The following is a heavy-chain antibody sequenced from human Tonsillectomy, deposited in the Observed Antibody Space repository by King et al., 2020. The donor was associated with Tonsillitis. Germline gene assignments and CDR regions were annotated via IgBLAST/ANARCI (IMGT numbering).Heavy chain of an antibody. V-gene: IGHV5-10-1*03. CDR3: ARHGPYYYGSVSYYPIDY. Sequence: QLVQSGAEVKKPGESLRISCKGSGYSFTSYWISWVRQMPGKGLEWMGRIDPSDSYTNYSPSFQGHVTISADKSISTAYLQWSSLKASDTAMYYCARHGPYYYGSVSYYPIDYWGQGTLVTVSS. J-gene: IGHJ4*02. CDR2: IDPSDSYT. CDR1: GYSFTSYW. D-gene: IGHD3-10*01.